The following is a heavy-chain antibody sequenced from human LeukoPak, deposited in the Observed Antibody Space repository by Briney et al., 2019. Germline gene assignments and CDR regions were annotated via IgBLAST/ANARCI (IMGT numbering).Heavy chain of an antibody. Sequence: GGSLRLSCAASGFTFSRYSMTWVRQAPGKGLEWISFISSSRSTTYYADSVKGRCTIARDNGKNSMYLQMHSLRAEDTAVYYCVRAEVGTTLKYYYYYMDVWGKGTTVTVSS. D-gene: IGHD1-26*01. CDR2: ISSSRSTT. CDR1: GFTFSRYS. J-gene: IGHJ6*03. CDR3: VRAEVGTTLKYYYYYMDV. V-gene: IGHV3-48*01.